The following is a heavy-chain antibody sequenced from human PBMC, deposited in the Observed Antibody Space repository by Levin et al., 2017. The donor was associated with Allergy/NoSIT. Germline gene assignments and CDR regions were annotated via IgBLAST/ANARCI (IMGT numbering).Heavy chain of an antibody. J-gene: IGHJ5*02. V-gene: IGHV3-48*03. CDR1: GFTFSSYE. CDR3: ARGGYCSGGSCSAGVGWFDP. CDR2: ISSSGSTI. D-gene: IGHD2-15*01. Sequence: GESLKISCAASGFTFSSYEMNWVRQAPGKGLEWVSYISSSGSTIYYADSVKGRFTISRDNAKNSLYLQMNSLRAEDTAVYYCARGGYCSGGSCSAGVGWFDPWGQGTLVTVSS.